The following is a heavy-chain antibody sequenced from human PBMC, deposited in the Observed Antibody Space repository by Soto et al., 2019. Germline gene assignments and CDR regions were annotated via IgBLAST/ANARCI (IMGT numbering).Heavy chain of an antibody. D-gene: IGHD3-3*01. CDR3: ARQKDFWSVKAWFDP. Sequence: PSETLSLTCTVSGGSISSSSYYWGWIRQPPGKGLEWIGSIYYSGSTYYNPSLKSRVTISVDTSKNQFSLKLSSVTAADTAVYYCARQKDFWSVKAWFDPWGQGTLVTVSS. J-gene: IGHJ5*02. CDR2: IYYSGST. CDR1: GGSISSSSYY. V-gene: IGHV4-39*01.